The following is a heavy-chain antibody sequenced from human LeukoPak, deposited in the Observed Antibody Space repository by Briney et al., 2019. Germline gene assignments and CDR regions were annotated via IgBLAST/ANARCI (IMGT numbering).Heavy chain of an antibody. Sequence: SVKVSCKASGGTFSSYAISWVRQAPGQGLEWMGRIIPIFGTANYAQKFQGRVTITTDESTSTAYMELSSLRSEDTAVYYCARGVGDRPMVRGVLYYYYYMDVWGKGTRSPSP. D-gene: IGHD3-10*01. CDR2: IIPIFGTA. CDR1: GGTFSSYA. J-gene: IGHJ6*03. CDR3: ARGVGDRPMVRGVLYYYYYMDV. V-gene: IGHV1-69*05.